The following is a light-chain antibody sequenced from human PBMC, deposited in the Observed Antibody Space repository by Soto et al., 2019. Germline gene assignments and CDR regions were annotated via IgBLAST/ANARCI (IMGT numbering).Light chain of an antibody. Sequence: EIVLTQSPATLSVSPGERATLSCRASQSVSNKLAWYQQKPGQSPRLLIHGASTRATGIPARFSGSGSGTEFTLTISSLQSEDFVVYYCQQYDNWPPFTFGQGAKLEIK. CDR3: QQYDNWPPFT. CDR1: QSVSNK. V-gene: IGKV3-15*01. J-gene: IGKJ2*01. CDR2: GAS.